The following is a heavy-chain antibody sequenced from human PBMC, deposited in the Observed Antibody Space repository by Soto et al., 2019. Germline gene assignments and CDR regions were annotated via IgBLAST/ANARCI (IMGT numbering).Heavy chain of an antibody. D-gene: IGHD2-2*01. V-gene: IGHV3-33*01. CDR1: GFTFSSYG. CDR2: IWYDGSNK. J-gene: IGHJ6*02. CDR3: ARDRSVVPANGMDV. Sequence: GGSLRLSCAASGFTFSSYGMHWVRQAPGKGLEWVAVIWYDGSNKYYADSVKGRFTISRDNSKNTLYLQMNSLRAEDTAVYYCARDRSVVPANGMDVWGQGTTVTVSS.